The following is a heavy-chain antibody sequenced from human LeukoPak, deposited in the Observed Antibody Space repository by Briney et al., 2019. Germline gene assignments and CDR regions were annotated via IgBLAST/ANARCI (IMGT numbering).Heavy chain of an antibody. CDR3: ARVKRGGNWFDP. CDR2: IIPILGIA. D-gene: IGHD3-16*01. J-gene: IGHJ5*02. V-gene: IGHV1-69*04. Sequence: ASVKVSCKASGGTFSSYAISWVRQAPGQGLEWMGRIIPILGIANYAQKFQGRVTITADKSTSTAYMELSSLRSEDTAVYYCARVKRGGNWFDPWGQGTLVTVFS. CDR1: GGTFSSYA.